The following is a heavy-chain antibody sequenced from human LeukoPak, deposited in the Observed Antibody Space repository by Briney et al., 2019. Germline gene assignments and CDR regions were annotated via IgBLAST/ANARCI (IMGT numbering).Heavy chain of an antibody. CDR1: GFTFSSYG. J-gene: IGHJ4*02. V-gene: IGHV3-30*02. Sequence: GGSLRLSCAASGFTFSSYGMHWVRQAPGKGLKWVAFIRYDGSNKYYADSVKGRFTISRDNSKNTLYLQMNSLRAEDTAVYYCAKALYLGYCSSTSCYSPPDYWGQGTLVTVSS. CDR2: IRYDGSNK. CDR3: AKALYLGYCSSTSCYSPPDY. D-gene: IGHD2-2*02.